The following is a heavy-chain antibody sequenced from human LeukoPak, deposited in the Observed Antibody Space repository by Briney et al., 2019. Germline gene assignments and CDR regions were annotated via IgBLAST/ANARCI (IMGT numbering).Heavy chain of an antibody. V-gene: IGHV3-20*04. CDR3: ARDLSWGSGSYYIRAYFDY. J-gene: IGHJ4*02. Sequence: GGSLRLSCAASGFTFDDYGMSWVRQAPGKGLEWVSGINWNGGSTRYTDSVKGRFTISRDNAKNSLYVQMNSLRAEDTAVYYCARDLSWGSGSYYIRAYFDYWGQGTLVTVSS. D-gene: IGHD3-10*01. CDR1: GFTFDDYG. CDR2: INWNGGST.